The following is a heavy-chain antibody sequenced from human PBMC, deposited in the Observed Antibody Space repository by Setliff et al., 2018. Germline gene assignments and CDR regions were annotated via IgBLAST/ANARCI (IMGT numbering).Heavy chain of an antibody. J-gene: IGHJ6*02. D-gene: IGHD2-21*02. CDR2: ISGSGGST. Sequence: GGSLRLSCAASGFIFSSYAMSWVRQAPGKGLEWVSAISGSGGSTNYADSVKGRFTISRDNSKNTLYLQMNSLRAEDTAVYYCARGLVVVTARIYYYGMDVWGQGTTVTVSS. CDR3: ARGLVVVTARIYYYGMDV. V-gene: IGHV3-23*01. CDR1: GFIFSSYA.